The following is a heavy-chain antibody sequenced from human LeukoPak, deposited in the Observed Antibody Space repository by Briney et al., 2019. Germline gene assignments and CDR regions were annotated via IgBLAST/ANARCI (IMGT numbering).Heavy chain of an antibody. CDR2: ISSSSSYI. Sequence: GGSLRLSCAASGFTFSSYAMSWVRQAPGKGLEWVSSISSSSSYIYYADSVKGRFTISRDNAKNSLYLQMNSLRAEDTAVYYCARGVGSSGWYDGGYFDYWGQGTLVTVSS. V-gene: IGHV3-21*01. D-gene: IGHD6-19*01. J-gene: IGHJ4*02. CDR3: ARGVGSSGWYDGGYFDY. CDR1: GFTFSSYA.